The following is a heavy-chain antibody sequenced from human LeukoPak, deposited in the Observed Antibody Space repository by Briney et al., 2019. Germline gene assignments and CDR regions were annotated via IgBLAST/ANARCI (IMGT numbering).Heavy chain of an antibody. J-gene: IGHJ4*02. V-gene: IGHV4-30-2*01. CDR2: IHHSGST. CDR1: GGSISSGGYS. CDR3: ARENSGCIDY. Sequence: PSQTLSLTCAVSGGSISSGGYSWSWIRQPPGKGLEWIGYIHHSGSTYYNPSLKSRVTISVDRSKNQFSLKLSSVTAADTAVYYCARENSGCIDYWGQGTLVTVSS. D-gene: IGHD5-12*01.